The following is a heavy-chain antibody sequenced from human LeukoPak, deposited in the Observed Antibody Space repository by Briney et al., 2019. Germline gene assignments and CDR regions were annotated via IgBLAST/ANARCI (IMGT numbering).Heavy chain of an antibody. J-gene: IGHJ3*02. V-gene: IGHV3-7*01. CDR2: IKQDGSEK. CDR3: ASCFGDYYHAAFDI. Sequence: GGSLRLSCAASGFTFSSYAMSWVRQAPGKGLEWVANIKQDGSEKYYVDSVKGRFTISRDNAKNSLYLQMNSLRAEDTAVYYCASCFGDYYHAAFDIWGQGTMVTVSS. CDR1: GFTFSSYA. D-gene: IGHD4-17*01.